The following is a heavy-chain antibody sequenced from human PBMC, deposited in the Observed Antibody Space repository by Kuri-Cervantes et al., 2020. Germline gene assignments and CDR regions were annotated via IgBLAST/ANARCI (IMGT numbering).Heavy chain of an antibody. V-gene: IGHV3-23*01. CDR3: ARGLNIAAAANY. Sequence: GGSLRLSCAVSGFSFASYDMSWCRQAPGKGLEWVAVIRGRDDYTYTADSVRGRFTISKDYSKSTLYLQMNSLRSEDTAVYYCARGLNIAAAANYWGQGTLVTVSS. CDR2: IRGRDDYT. D-gene: IGHD6-13*01. CDR1: GFSFASYD. J-gene: IGHJ4*02.